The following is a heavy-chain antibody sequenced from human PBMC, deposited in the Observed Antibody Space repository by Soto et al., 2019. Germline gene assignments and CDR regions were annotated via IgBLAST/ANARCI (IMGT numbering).Heavy chain of an antibody. V-gene: IGHV1-69*01. Sequence: QVQLVQSGAEVKKPGSSVKVSCKASGGIFSTYAISLLRQAPGQGLEWMGGIIPIFGTPNYAQRFQGRVTITADESTSTAYMELSRLGSEDTAVYYCARDRDDYGSGNYYNRIGFWGQGPLVTVSS. J-gene: IGHJ4*02. D-gene: IGHD3-10*01. CDR1: GGIFSTYA. CDR3: ARDRDDYGSGNYYNRIGF. CDR2: IIPIFGTP.